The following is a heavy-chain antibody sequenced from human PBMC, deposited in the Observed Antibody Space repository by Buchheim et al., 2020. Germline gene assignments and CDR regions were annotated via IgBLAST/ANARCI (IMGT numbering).Heavy chain of an antibody. V-gene: IGHV4-31*03. D-gene: IGHD1-1*01. CDR2: IHSTGPT. Sequence: QVQLQESGPGLVKPSQTLSLTCTVSGGSISSGDYYWCWIRLLPGKGLDWIGYIHSTGPTYYNPSLKSRLTISLDSSNNQFSLKLTSVTAADTAVYYCAREGTTGGDIWGQGTL. CDR1: GGSISSGDYY. CDR3: AREGTTGGDI. J-gene: IGHJ4*02.